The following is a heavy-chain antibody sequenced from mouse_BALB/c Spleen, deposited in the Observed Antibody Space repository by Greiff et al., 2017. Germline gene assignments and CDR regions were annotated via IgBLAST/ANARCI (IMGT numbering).Heavy chain of an antibody. CDR1: GFTFSDYY. CDR2: ISDGGSYT. Sequence: EVKLMESGGGLVKPGGSLKLSCAASGFTFSDYYMYWVRQTPEKRLEWVATISDGGSYTYYPDSVKGRFTISRDNAKNNLYLQMSSLKSEDTAMYYCARGGNYYGSSSWFAYWGQGTLVTVSA. D-gene: IGHD1-1*01. CDR3: ARGGNYYGSSSWFAY. V-gene: IGHV5-4*02. J-gene: IGHJ3*01.